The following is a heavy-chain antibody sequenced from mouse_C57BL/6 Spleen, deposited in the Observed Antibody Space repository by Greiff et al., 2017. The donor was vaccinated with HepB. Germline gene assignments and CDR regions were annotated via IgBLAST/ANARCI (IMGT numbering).Heavy chain of an antibody. CDR3: ARNDDYDGSYAMDY. CDR1: GYTFTSYW. J-gene: IGHJ4*01. V-gene: IGHV1-55*01. Sequence: VQLQQPGAELVKPGASVKMSCKASGYTFTSYWITWVKQSPGQGLEWIGDIYPGSGSTNYNEKFKSKATLTVDTSSSTAYMQLSSLTSEDSAVYYCARNDDYDGSYAMDYWGQGTSVTVSS. D-gene: IGHD2-4*01. CDR2: IYPGSGST.